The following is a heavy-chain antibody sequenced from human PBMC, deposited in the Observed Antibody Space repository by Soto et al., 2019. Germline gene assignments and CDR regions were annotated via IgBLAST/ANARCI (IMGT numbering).Heavy chain of an antibody. CDR2: TYYRSKWYN. Sequence: LTXAISGYSVSSNSSAFNWIRQSPSRGLEWLGRTYYRSKWYNDYAVSVKSRIAINPDTSKNQFSLQLNSVTPEDTAVYYCASVAAAGDAFDIWGQGAMVTVSS. CDR1: GYSVSSNSSA. J-gene: IGHJ3*02. V-gene: IGHV6-1*01. D-gene: IGHD6-13*01. CDR3: ASVAAAGDAFDI.